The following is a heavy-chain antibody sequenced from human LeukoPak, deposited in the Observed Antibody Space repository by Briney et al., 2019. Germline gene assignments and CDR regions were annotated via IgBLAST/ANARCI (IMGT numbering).Heavy chain of an antibody. V-gene: IGHV3-48*03. CDR2: ISNSGTTM. CDR3: ARGLAAAGG. CDR1: GFTFSNYE. Sequence: GGSLRLSCAASGFTFSNYEMNWVRQAPGKGLEWVSYISNSGTTMYYAESVKGRFSVSRDNTKNSLYLQMNNLRAEDTASYYCARGLAAAGGWGQGTLVTVSS. J-gene: IGHJ4*02. D-gene: IGHD6-13*01.